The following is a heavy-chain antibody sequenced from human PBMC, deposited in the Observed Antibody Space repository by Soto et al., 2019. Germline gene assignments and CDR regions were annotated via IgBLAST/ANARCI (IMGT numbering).Heavy chain of an antibody. CDR2: INPYSGGA. D-gene: IGHD3-10*01. V-gene: IGHV1-2*04. J-gene: IGHJ5*02. CDR1: GYTFTGYF. Sequence: EASVKVSCKASGYTFTGYFMHWVRQAPGQGLEWMGWINPYSGGADYAQSFQGWVTMTRDTSISTVYMELSRLRFDDTAVYYCARVIRGAYYNSPLDTWGQGTVVTVSS. CDR3: ARVIRGAYYNSPLDT.